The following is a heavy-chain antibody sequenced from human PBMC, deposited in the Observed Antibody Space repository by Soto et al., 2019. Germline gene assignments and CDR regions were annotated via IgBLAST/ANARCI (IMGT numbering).Heavy chain of an antibody. V-gene: IGHV1-3*01. CDR3: ARDKDDYGDYPTY. D-gene: IGHD4-17*01. CDR2: INPGNGNT. Sequence: QVQVLQSGAEVKKPGAAVKVSCEASGYTFSFYVIHWVRQAPGQRLEWMGWINPGNGNTKYSQKFQDRVTITRDTSANIVYMELSSLGPDYTALYYCARDKDDYGDYPTYWGQGTLVTVSS. J-gene: IGHJ4*02. CDR1: GYTFSFYV.